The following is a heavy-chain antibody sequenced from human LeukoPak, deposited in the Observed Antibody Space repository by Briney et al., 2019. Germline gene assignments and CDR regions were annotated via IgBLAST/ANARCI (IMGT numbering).Heavy chain of an antibody. CDR2: IYTSGST. CDR1: GGSISSYY. CDR3: ARGIVVVPAAMENWFDP. V-gene: IGHV4-4*07. Sequence: SETLSLTCTVSGGSISSYYWSWIRQPAGKGLEWIGRIYTSGSTNYNPSLKSRVTMSVDTSKNQFSLKLSSVTAADTAVYYCARGIVVVPAAMENWFDPWGQGTLVTVSS. J-gene: IGHJ5*02. D-gene: IGHD2-2*01.